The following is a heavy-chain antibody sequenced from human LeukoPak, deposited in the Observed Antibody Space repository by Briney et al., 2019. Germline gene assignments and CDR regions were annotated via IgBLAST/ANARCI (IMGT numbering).Heavy chain of an antibody. V-gene: IGHV4-39*01. J-gene: IGHJ4*02. CDR3: ARMGDSSSSDY. CDR2: IYYSGST. Sequence: SEPLSLTCTVSGGSINSSSYYWGWIRQPPGKGLEWIGSIYYSGSTYYNPSLKSRVTISVDTSKNQFSLKLSSVTAADTAVYYCARMGDSSSSDYWGQGTLVTVSS. D-gene: IGHD6-6*01. CDR1: GGSINSSSYY.